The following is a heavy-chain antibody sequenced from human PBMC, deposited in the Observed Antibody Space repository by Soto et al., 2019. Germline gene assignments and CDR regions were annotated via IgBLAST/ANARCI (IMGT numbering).Heavy chain of an antibody. D-gene: IGHD3-9*01. V-gene: IGHV1-46*01. CDR2: INPSGGST. J-gene: IGHJ5*02. CDR3: ARDSSGHYDILTGYHFDP. CDR1: GYTFTSYY. Sequence: ASVKVSCKASGYTFTSYYMHWVRQAPGQGLEWMGIINPSGGSTSYAQKFQGRVTMTRDTSTSTVYMELSSLRSEDTAVYYCARDSSGHYDILTGYHFDPWGQGTLVTVSS.